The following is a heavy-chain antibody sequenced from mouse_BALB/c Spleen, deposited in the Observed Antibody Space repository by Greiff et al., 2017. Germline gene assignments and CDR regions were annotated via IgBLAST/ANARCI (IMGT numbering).Heavy chain of an antibody. Sequence: VKLMESGPGLVAPSQSLSITCTVSGFSLTSYGVHWVRQPPGKGLEWLGVICAGGSTNYNSALMSRLSISKDNSKSQVFLKMNSLQTDDTAMYYCARDQWLRYSFDYWGQGTTLTVSS. J-gene: IGHJ2*01. CDR2: ICAGGST. V-gene: IGHV2-9*02. D-gene: IGHD2-2*01. CDR1: GFSLTSYG. CDR3: ARDQWLRYSFDY.